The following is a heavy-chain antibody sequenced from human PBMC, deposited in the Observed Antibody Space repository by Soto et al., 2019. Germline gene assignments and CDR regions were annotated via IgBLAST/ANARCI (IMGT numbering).Heavy chain of an antibody. J-gene: IGHJ3*01. Sequence: GGSLRLSCVASGFTFEDYSLHWVRQVPGKGLEWVAGISGNSGSSGYADSVRGRFTVSRDNAKNSLFLQMSSLSPEDAALYYCTKRRSARPGFDAFDLWGQGTMVTVSS. V-gene: IGHV3-9*01. CDR3: TKRRSARPGFDAFDL. CDR1: GFTFEDYS. D-gene: IGHD3-10*01. CDR2: ISGNSGSS.